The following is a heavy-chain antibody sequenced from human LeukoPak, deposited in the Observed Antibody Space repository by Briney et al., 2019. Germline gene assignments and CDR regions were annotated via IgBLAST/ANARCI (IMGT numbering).Heavy chain of an antibody. V-gene: IGHV4-34*01. CDR2: INHSGST. CDR1: GGSFSGYY. Sequence: SETLSLTCAVYGGSFSGYYWSWIRQPPGKGLEWIGEINHSGSTNYNPSLKSRVTISVDTSKNQFSLKLSSVTAADTAVYYCARVRIAAAGTKAFDIWGQGTMVTVSS. CDR3: ARVRIAAAGTKAFDI. J-gene: IGHJ3*02. D-gene: IGHD6-13*01.